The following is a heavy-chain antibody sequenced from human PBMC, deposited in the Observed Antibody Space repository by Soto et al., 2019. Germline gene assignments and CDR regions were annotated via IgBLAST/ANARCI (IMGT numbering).Heavy chain of an antibody. Sequence: GGSLRLSCAASGFTFSSYAMHWVRQAPGKGLEWVAVISYDGSNKYYADSVKGRFTISRDNSKNTLYLQMNSLRAEDTAVYYCARSGSHYLDAFDIWGQGTMVTVSS. CDR3: ARSGSHYLDAFDI. D-gene: IGHD3-10*01. J-gene: IGHJ3*02. CDR1: GFTFSSYA. CDR2: ISYDGSNK. V-gene: IGHV3-30-3*01.